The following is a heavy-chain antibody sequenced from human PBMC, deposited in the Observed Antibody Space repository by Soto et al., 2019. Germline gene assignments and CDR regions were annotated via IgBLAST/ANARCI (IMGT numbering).Heavy chain of an antibody. J-gene: IGHJ6*02. V-gene: IGHV4-31*03. CDR3: ARDRVVLLGTFHYGMDV. D-gene: IGHD3-16*01. CDR1: GGSISSGGYY. CDR2: IYYSGST. Sequence: PSETLSLTCTVSGGSISSGGYYWSWIRQHPGKGLEWIGYIYYSGSTYYNPSLKSRVTISVDTSKNQFSLKLSSVTAADTAVYYCARDRVVLLGTFHYGMDVWGQGTTVTVSS.